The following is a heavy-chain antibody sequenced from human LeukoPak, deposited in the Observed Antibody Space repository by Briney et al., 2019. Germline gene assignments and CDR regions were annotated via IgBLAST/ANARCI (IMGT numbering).Heavy chain of an antibody. CDR1: GFTFSSYS. CDR2: ISSSSSTI. D-gene: IGHD4-17*01. V-gene: IGHV3-48*01. CDR3: ARVAYGNWFDP. Sequence: TGGSLRLSCAASGFTFSSYSMNWVRQAPGKGLEWVSYISSSSSTIYYADSVKGRLTISRDNAKNSLYLQMNSLRAEDTAVYYCARVAYGNWFDPWGQGTLVTVSS. J-gene: IGHJ5*02.